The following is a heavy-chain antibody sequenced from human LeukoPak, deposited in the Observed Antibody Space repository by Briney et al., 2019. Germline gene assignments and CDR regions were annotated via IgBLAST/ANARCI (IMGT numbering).Heavy chain of an antibody. Sequence: AAVTVSFKGPGYTFTNYGISWVGQAPGQGGEGMGWISAYNGKTNYTQKLQGRVTITTDTSTITAYMELRSLRSDDTAVYYCARGGDILTLHLDYWGQGTLVTVSS. CDR2: ISAYNGKT. D-gene: IGHD3-9*01. CDR1: GYTFTNYG. J-gene: IGHJ4*02. CDR3: ARGGDILTLHLDY. V-gene: IGHV1-18*04.